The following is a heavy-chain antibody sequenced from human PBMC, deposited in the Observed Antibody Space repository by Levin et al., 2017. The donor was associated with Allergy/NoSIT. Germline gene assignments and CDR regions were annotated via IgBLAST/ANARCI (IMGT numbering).Heavy chain of an antibody. CDR2: ISWDGGST. J-gene: IGHJ4*02. Sequence: GESLKISCAASGFTFDDYTMHWVRQAPGKGLEWVSLISWDGGSTYYADSVKGRFTISRDNSKNSLYLQMNSLRTEDTALYYCAKGAVGYSYGYYFDYWGQGTLVTVSS. CDR3: AKGAVGYSYGYYFDY. V-gene: IGHV3-43*01. CDR1: GFTFDDYT. D-gene: IGHD5-18*01.